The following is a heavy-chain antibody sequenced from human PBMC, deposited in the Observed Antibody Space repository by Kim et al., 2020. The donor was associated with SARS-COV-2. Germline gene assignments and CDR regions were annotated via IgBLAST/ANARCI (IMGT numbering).Heavy chain of an antibody. V-gene: IGHV4-59*01. J-gene: IGHJ6*03. CDR2: IYYSGST. CDR1: GGSISSYY. D-gene: IGHD1-26*01. Sequence: SETLSLTCTVSGGSISSYYWSWIRQPPGKGLEWIGYIYYSGSTNYNPSLKSRVTISVDTSKNQFSLKLSSVTAADTAVYYCARDSRIVGAINEIEIYYYYMDVWGKGTTVTVSS. CDR3: ARDSRIVGAINEIEIYYYYMDV.